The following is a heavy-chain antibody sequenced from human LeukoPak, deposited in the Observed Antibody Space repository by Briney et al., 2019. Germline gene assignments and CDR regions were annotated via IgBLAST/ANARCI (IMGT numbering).Heavy chain of an antibody. J-gene: IGHJ2*01. CDR2: ISAYNGNT. D-gene: IGHD3-9*01. CDR1: GYTFTSYG. CDR3: ARDLDWVFDL. Sequence: ASVKVSCKTSGYTFTSYGISWVRQAPGQGLEWMGWISAYNGNTNYAQKFQGRVTMTTDTSTSTAYMELRSPRSDDTAVYYCARDLDWVFDLWGRGTLVTISS. V-gene: IGHV1-18*01.